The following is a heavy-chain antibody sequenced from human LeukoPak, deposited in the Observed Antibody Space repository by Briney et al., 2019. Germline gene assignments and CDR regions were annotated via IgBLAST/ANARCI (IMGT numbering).Heavy chain of an antibody. J-gene: IGHJ5*02. CDR1: GGSISSYY. D-gene: IGHD2-2*01. CDR2: IYTSGST. V-gene: IGHV4-4*07. Sequence: SETLSLTCTVFGGSISSYYWSWIRQPAGKGLEWIGRIYTSGSTNYNPSLKSRVTMSVDTSKNQFSLKLSSVTAADTAVYYCARGGPRGVVVPAAIGRQNWFDPWGQGTLVTVSS. CDR3: ARGGPRGVVVPAAIGRQNWFDP.